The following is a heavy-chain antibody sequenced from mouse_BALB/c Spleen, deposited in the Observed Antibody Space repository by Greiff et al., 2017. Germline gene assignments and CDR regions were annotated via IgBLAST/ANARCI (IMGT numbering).Heavy chain of an antibody. CDR3: ARDMGTMITTAWFAY. Sequence: EVKLVESGGGLVQPGGSLRLSCATSGFTFTDYYMSWVRQPPGKALEWLGFIRNKANGYTTEYSASVKGRFTISRDNSQSILYLQMNTLRAEDSATYYCARDMGTMITTAWFAYWGQGTLVTVSA. V-gene: IGHV7-3*02. D-gene: IGHD2-4*01. J-gene: IGHJ3*01. CDR2: IRNKANGYTT. CDR1: GFTFTDYY.